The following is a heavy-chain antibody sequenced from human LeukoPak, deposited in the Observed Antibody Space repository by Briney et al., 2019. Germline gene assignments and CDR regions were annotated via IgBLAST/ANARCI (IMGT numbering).Heavy chain of an antibody. CDR1: GGSFSGYY. CDR3: ARRPGRGPYY. D-gene: IGHD1-26*01. CDR2: INHSGST. V-gene: IGHV4-34*01. J-gene: IGHJ4*02. Sequence: SETLSLTCAVYGGSFSGYYWSWIRQPPGKGLEWIGEINHSGSTNYNPSLKSRVTISVDTSKNQFSLKLSSVTAADTAVYYCARRPGRGPYYWGQGTLVTVSS.